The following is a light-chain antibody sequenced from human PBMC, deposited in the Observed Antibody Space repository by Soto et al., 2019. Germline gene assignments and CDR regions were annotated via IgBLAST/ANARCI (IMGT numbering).Light chain of an antibody. CDR3: QQHGSSPIT. J-gene: IGKJ5*01. CDR2: GAS. CDR1: RSVTNNY. Sequence: EIVLTQSPGTLSFFPGERATLSCRASRSVTNNYLAWHQQKPGQTPRLLIYGASSRATGIPDRVSGSGSGTDVTLTISRLETEDFAVYYCQQHGSSPITFGQGTRLEIK. V-gene: IGKV3-20*01.